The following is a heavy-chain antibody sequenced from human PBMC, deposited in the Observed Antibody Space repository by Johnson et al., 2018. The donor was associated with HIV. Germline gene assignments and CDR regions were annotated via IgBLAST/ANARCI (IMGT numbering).Heavy chain of an antibody. CDR1: GFTFSSYW. CDR3: ARARDRSSSRDAFDI. Sequence: VQLVESGGGLVQPGGSLRLSCAASGFTFSSYWMHWVRQAPGKGLVWVSRVNSDGSSLSYADSVKGRFTISRDNAKNTLYLQMNSLRAEDTAVYYCARARDRSSSRDAFDIWGQGTMVTVSS. D-gene: IGHD6-13*01. J-gene: IGHJ3*02. V-gene: IGHV3-74*02. CDR2: VNSDGSSL.